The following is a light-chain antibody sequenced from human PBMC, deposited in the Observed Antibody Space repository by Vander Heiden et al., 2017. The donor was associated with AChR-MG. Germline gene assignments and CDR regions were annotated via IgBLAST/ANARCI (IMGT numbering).Light chain of an antibody. J-gene: IGKJ3*01. CDR1: QDITNF. V-gene: IGKV1-33*01. CDR2: DAS. CDR3: QQYNYLPFT. Sequence: IQMTQSPSSLSASVGDRVTITCQASQDITNFLNWYQQKPGKAPNLLIYDASNLEAGVTSRFSGSGSETDFTFTINSLQPEDVATYYCQQYNYLPFTFGPGTTVDIK.